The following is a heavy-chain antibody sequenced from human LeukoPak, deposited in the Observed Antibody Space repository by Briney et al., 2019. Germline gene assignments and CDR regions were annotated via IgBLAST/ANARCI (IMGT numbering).Heavy chain of an antibody. CDR1: GFTFSTYS. V-gene: IGHV3-48*02. Sequence: SGGSLRLSCAASGFTFSTYSMNWVRQAPGKGLEWVSYISSSISTMYYADSVKGRFTISRDTAKNSLFLQMNSLRDEDTAVYYCRGTLFDVDVWGQGTTVTVSS. D-gene: IGHD3-10*02. CDR2: ISSSISTM. J-gene: IGHJ6*02. CDR3: RGTLFDVDV.